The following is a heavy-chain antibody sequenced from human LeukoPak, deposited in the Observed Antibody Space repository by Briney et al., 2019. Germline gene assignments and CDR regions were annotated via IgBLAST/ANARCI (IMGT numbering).Heavy chain of an antibody. J-gene: IGHJ5*02. Sequence: ASVKGSCKASGGTFSSYAISWVRQAPGQGLEWMGGIIPNFGTADYAQKFQGRVTITTDESTSTAYMELSSLRSEDTAVYYCAAGITIFRVVTKTLRVDWFDPWGQGTLVTVSS. D-gene: IGHD3-3*01. CDR1: GGTFSSYA. CDR3: AAGITIFRVVTKTLRVDWFDP. V-gene: IGHV1-69*05. CDR2: IIPNFGTA.